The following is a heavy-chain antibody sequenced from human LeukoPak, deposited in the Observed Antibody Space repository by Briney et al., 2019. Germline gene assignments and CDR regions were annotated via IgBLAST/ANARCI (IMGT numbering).Heavy chain of an antibody. CDR1: GFTFSSYE. CDR3: ARFDFWSSYGMDV. J-gene: IGHJ6*02. D-gene: IGHD3-3*01. V-gene: IGHV3-48*03. Sequence: GGSLRLSCAASGFTFSSYEVNWVRQAPGKGLEWVSYISSSGSTIYYADSVKGRFTISRDNAKNSLYLQMNSLRDEDTAVYYCARFDFWSSYGMDVWGQGTTVTVSS. CDR2: ISSSGSTI.